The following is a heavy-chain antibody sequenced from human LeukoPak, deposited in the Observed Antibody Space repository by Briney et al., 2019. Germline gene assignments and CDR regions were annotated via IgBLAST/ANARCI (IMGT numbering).Heavy chain of an antibody. V-gene: IGHV3-7*03. CDR1: GFTFYTYW. CDR3: ARDRWQWLGKIYYYYGMDV. Sequence: PGGSLRLSCAASGFTFYTYWMSWVRQAPGKGLEWVANIKQDGSEKYYVDSVKGRFTISRGNAKNSLYLQMNSLTAEDTAVYYCARDRWQWLGKIYYYYGMDVWGKGTTVTVSS. D-gene: IGHD6-19*01. CDR2: IKQDGSEK. J-gene: IGHJ6*04.